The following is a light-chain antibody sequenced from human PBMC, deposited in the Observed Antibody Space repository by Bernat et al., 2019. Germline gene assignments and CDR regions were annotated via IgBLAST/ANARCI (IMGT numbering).Light chain of an antibody. Sequence: QSVLTQPPSASGIPGQRVTISCSGSSSNIGSNTVNWYQQLPGTAPKLLIYSNNQRPSGVPDRFSGSKSGTSASLAISVLQSEDEADYYCAAWDDSLNGHVFGTGTKVTVL. CDR1: SSNIGSNT. V-gene: IGLV1-44*01. J-gene: IGLJ1*01. CDR2: SNN. CDR3: AAWDDSLNGHV.